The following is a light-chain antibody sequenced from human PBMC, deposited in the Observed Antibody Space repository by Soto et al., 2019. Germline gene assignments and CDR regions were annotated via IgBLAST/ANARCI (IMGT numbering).Light chain of an antibody. CDR2: ANN. V-gene: IGLV1-40*01. Sequence: QSVLTQPRSVSGAPGQRVSISCTGSSSNIGAGYDVHWYQHLPGTAPKLLIYANNNRPSGVPDRFSGSKSGTSASLAITGLQAEDEADYYCQSYDSSRSPLYVFGTGTKV. J-gene: IGLJ1*01. CDR1: SSNIGAGYD. CDR3: QSYDSSRSPLYV.